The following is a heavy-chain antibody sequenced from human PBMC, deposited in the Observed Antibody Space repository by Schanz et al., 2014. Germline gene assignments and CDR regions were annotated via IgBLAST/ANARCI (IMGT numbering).Heavy chain of an antibody. D-gene: IGHD5-12*01. V-gene: IGHV3-30-3*02. CDR3: ASPSGYSDYGTYFDF. Sequence: QVQLLQFGGGVVQPGRSLRLSCAASGFIFSSYAMHWVRQAPGKGLEWVALISNDGSIKYYADSVEGRFTISRDNSRNTLYLQMNSLRTEDTAVYYCASPSGYSDYGTYFDFWGQGTLVNVSS. J-gene: IGHJ4*02. CDR2: ISNDGSIK. CDR1: GFIFSSYA.